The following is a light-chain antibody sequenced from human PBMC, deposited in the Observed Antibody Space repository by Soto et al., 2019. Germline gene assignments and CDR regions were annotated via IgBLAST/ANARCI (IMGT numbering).Light chain of an antibody. J-gene: IGLJ2*01. CDR2: END. CDR1: TSNIGYNF. V-gene: IGLV1-51*02. CDR3: ATWESSLSIAV. Sequence: QSVLTQPPSVSAAPGQRVTISCSGSTSNIGYNFVSWYQQFPGAAPKLLIFENDNRASGTPDRFSGSKSGTSGTLAITGLQTGDEADYYCATWESSLSIAVFGGGTKLTVL.